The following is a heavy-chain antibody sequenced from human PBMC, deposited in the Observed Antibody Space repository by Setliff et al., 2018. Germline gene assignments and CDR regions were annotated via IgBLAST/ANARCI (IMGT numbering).Heavy chain of an antibody. V-gene: IGHV3-33*08. CDR2: IWDDGGNK. Sequence: GGSLRLSCAASGFTFSTYRMHWVRQAPGKGLEWVAVIWDDGGNKYHADSVKGRFTISRDNSKNTLYLQMNSLRPEDTAVYYCARTCSGSGCYGGPESWGQGTPVTVSS. D-gene: IGHD2-15*01. CDR1: GFTFSTYR. CDR3: ARTCSGSGCYGGPES. J-gene: IGHJ5*02.